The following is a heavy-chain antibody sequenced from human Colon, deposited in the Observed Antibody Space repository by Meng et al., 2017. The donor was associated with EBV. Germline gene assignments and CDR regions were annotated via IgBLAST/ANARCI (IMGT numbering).Heavy chain of an antibody. CDR1: GGSISRNGYY. Sequence: QLQLQGSGPGLVKPSETLSPTCTVSGGSISRNGYYWDWVRQPPGKGLEWIGAIYHSGSTSYNPSLQSRVTMFVDTSKNQFSLMLTSVTATDTAVYYCARRRGGSGRDCWGQGTLVTVSS. V-gene: IGHV4-39*01. J-gene: IGHJ4*02. D-gene: IGHD3-10*01. CDR3: ARRRGGSGRDC. CDR2: IYHSGST.